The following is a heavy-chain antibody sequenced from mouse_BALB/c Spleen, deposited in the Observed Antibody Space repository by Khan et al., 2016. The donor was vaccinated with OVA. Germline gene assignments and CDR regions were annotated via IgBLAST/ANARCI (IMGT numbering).Heavy chain of an antibody. CDR1: GYSITTYYA. CDR3: ARIYGGDFDY. D-gene: IGHD1-1*01. V-gene: IGHV3-2*02. CDR2: LSYGDYT. J-gene: IGHJ2*01. Sequence: EVQLVESGPGLVKPSQSLSLTCTVTGYSITTYYAGNWIRQFPGSKLERMGLLSYGDYTKYNPSLKSRIPITRDTSKSQFILQLKSVTTEDTARYYCARIYGGDFDYWGEGTTLTVSS.